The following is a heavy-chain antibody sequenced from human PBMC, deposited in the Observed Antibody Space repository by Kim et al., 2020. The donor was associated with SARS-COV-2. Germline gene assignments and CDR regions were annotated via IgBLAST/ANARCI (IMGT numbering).Heavy chain of an antibody. CDR1: GFTFSSYG. CDR2: ISYDGSNK. D-gene: IGHD3-3*01. J-gene: IGHJ6*02. V-gene: IGHV3-30*18. CDR3: AKDQEYYDFWSGYYTDCRYDYYGMDV. Sequence: GGSLRLSCAASGFTFSSYGMHWVRQAPGKGLEWVAVISYDGSNKYYADSVKGRFTISRDNSKNTLYLQMNSLRAEDTAVYYCAKDQEYYDFWSGYYTDCRYDYYGMDVWGQGTTVTVSS.